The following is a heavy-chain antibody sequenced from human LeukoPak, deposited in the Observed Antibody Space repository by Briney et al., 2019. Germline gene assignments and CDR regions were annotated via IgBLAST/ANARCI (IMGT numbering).Heavy chain of an antibody. V-gene: IGHV4-59*02. CDR1: GGSVSGYY. Sequence: PSETLSLTCVVSGGSVSGYYWGWIRQPPGRGLEWIGYVYYSGSTNYNPSLKSRVTISVDTSKNQFSLKLSSVTAADTAVYYCARGRQWLSYWGQGTLVTVSS. CDR2: VYYSGST. D-gene: IGHD6-19*01. J-gene: IGHJ4*02. CDR3: ARGRQWLSY.